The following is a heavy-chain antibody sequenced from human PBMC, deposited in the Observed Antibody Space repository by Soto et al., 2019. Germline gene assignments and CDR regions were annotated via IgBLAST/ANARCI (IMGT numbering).Heavy chain of an antibody. J-gene: IGHJ5*02. CDR1: GFTFSSHW. CDR3: SRQKLEVMGAITWDDP. D-gene: IGHD1-26*01. Sequence: EVQLVESGGCLVQPGGSLRLLCVGSGFTFSSHWMHWVRQTPWKGPGLVSRIRGDVSSTAYAESVWGRFTISRDNAQNTLYVQKNNPRADPLSAYVCSRQKLEVMGAITWDDPWGLGNQVPASS. V-gene: IGHV3-74*01. CDR2: IRGDVSST.